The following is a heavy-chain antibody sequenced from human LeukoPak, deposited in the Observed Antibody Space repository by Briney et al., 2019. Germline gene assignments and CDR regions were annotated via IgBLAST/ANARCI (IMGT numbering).Heavy chain of an antibody. CDR2: ISGSGDST. J-gene: IGHJ4*02. Sequence: GGSLRLSCAASGFTFSNYAMRWVRQAPGKGLEWVSGISGSGDSTYYADSVKGRFTISRDNAKNTLYLQMNSLRAEDTAVYYCARDNPSGYFDCWGQGTLVTVSS. V-gene: IGHV3-23*01. CDR3: ARDNPSGYFDC. CDR1: GFTFSNYA. D-gene: IGHD3-10*01.